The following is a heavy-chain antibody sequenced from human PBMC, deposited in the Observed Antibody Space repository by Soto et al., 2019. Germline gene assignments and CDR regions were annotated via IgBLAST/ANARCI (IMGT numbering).Heavy chain of an antibody. V-gene: IGHV2-5*02. CDR3: IQSRCGGDCLQSYASYYYYGMDV. Sequence: QITLKESGPTLVKPTQTLTLTCTFSAFSLSTGGVGVGWIRQPPGKALEWLALIYWDDDKRYSPSLRSRLTIPKDTSKNRVXLXMXXMDPVDTATYYCIQSRCGGDCLQSYASYYYYGMDVWGQGTTVTVSS. D-gene: IGHD2-21*02. J-gene: IGHJ6*02. CDR1: AFSLSTGGVG. CDR2: IYWDDDK.